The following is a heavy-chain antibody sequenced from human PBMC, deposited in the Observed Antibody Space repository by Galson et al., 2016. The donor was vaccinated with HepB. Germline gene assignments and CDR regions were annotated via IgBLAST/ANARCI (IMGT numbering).Heavy chain of an antibody. Sequence: SLRLSCAASGFTFSSYWTSWVRQAPGKGLEWVAHIKQDGIQKFYVDSVKVQFTISRDNAKTSLYLQWNSLRAEDTAVYYCARDLLHFVLVPAAGTFDIWGQGTMVTVSS. J-gene: IGHJ3*02. CDR2: IKQDGIQK. CDR1: GFTFSSYW. V-gene: IGHV3-7*01. D-gene: IGHD2-2*01. CDR3: ARDLLHFVLVPAAGTFDI.